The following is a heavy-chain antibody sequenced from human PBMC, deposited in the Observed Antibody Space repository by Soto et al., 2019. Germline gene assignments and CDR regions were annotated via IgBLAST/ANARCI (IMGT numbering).Heavy chain of an antibody. D-gene: IGHD3-10*01. Sequence: PGGSLRLSCAASGFTFSSYGMHWVRQAPGKGLEWVAVIWYDGSNKYYADSVKGRFTISRDNSKNTLYLQMNSLRAEDTAVYYCARDWVGMVRDKKQYYYYGMDVWGQGTTVTVSS. J-gene: IGHJ6*02. CDR1: GFTFSSYG. CDR3: ARDWVGMVRDKKQYYYYGMDV. CDR2: IWYDGSNK. V-gene: IGHV3-33*01.